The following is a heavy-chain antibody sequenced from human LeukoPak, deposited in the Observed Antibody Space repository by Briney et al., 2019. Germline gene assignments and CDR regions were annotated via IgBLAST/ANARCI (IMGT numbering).Heavy chain of an antibody. V-gene: IGHV1-69*04. CDR1: GGTFSSYA. CDR3: ARGNSGSDDAFDI. CDR2: IIPILGIA. J-gene: IGHJ3*02. Sequence: SVKVSCKASGGTFSSYAISWVRQAPGQGLEWMGRIIPILGIANYAQKFQGRVTITADKSTSTAYMELSSLRSEDTAVYYCARGNSGSDDAFDIWGQGTMVTVPS. D-gene: IGHD1-26*01.